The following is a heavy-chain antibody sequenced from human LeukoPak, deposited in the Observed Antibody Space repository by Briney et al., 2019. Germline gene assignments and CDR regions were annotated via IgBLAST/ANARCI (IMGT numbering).Heavy chain of an antibody. CDR2: TYYKSKWYN. CDR3: AMGDIPLET. J-gene: IGHJ4*02. CDR1: GDSVSDNRAT. Sequence: SQTLSLTCAISGDSVSDNRATWNWIRQSPSRGLEWLGRTYYKSKWYNNYAVSVKSRITINPDTSKNQFSLQLNSVTPEDTAVYYCAMGDIPLETWGQGILVTVSS. D-gene: IGHD2-21*02. V-gene: IGHV6-1*01.